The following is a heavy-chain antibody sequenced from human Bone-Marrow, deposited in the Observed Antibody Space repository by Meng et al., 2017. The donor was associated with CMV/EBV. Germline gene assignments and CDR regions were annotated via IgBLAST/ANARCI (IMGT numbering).Heavy chain of an antibody. D-gene: IGHD6-6*01. CDR3: ARGYSSSPGWFDP. CDR2: INPNSGGT. Sequence: ASVKVSCKASGYTFTGYYMHWVRQAPGQGLEWMGWINPNSGGTNYAQKFQGRVTMTRDTSISTAYMELSRLRSDDTAVYYCARGYSSSPGWFDPWGQGTLVTVSS. V-gene: IGHV1-2*02. CDR1: GYTFTGYY. J-gene: IGHJ5*02.